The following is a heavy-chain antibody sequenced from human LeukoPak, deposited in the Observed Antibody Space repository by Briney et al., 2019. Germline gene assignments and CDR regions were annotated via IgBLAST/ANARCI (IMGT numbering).Heavy chain of an antibody. CDR2: INPNSGGT. D-gene: IGHD3-10*01. Sequence: ASVKVSCKASGYTFTGYYMHWVRQAPGQGLEWMGWINPNSGGTNYAQKFQSRVTMTRDTSISTAYMELSRLRSDDTAVYYCARLGSRFGETNYYYYYYMDVWGKGTTVTVSS. CDR1: GYTFTGYY. V-gene: IGHV1-2*02. J-gene: IGHJ6*03. CDR3: ARLGSRFGETNYYYYYYMDV.